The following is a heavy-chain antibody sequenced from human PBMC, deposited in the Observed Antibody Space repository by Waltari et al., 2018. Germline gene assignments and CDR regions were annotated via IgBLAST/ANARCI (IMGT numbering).Heavy chain of an antibody. CDR1: GSTLTAYA. V-gene: IGHV1-2*06. CDR2: INPKNGDT. Sequence: LVQSGAEVTKPGASVKVSCKSSGSTLTAYAILWVRPAPGQGLEWMGRINPKNGDTHYAQKFQGRVAMITDTSTNTAFMELHSLRSDDTAVYYCLRDSSGSHFDYWGQGTLVTVSS. CDR3: LRDSSGSHFDY. D-gene: IGHD3-22*01. J-gene: IGHJ4*02.